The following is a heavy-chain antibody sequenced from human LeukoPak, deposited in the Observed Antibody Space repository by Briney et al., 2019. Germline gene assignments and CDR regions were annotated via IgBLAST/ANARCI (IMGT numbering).Heavy chain of an antibody. CDR3: ARDPQGPPLPLHYYYAMDV. Sequence: GGSLRLSCAASRFTFSSYSMNWVRQSPGKGLEWVANIKEDGSQKNYVGSVKGRFTISRDNAKNSLYLQMNSLRAEDTAIYYCARDPQGPPLPLHYYYAMDVWGQGTTVTVSS. J-gene: IGHJ6*02. CDR2: IKEDGSQK. CDR1: RFTFSSYS. V-gene: IGHV3-7*03.